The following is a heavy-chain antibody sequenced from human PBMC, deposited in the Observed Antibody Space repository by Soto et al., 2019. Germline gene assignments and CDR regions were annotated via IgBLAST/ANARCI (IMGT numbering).Heavy chain of an antibody. CDR1: GGTFSSYA. D-gene: IGHD3-22*01. CDR2: IIPIFGTA. J-gene: IGHJ3*02. CDR3: ARDRYYYDSSGYYYVSLDAFDI. Sequence: SVKVSCKASGGTFSSYAISWVRQAPRQGLEWMGGIIPIFGTANYAQKFQGRVTITADESTSTAYMELSSLRSEDTAVYYCARDRYYYDSSGYYYVSLDAFDIWGQGTMVTVSS. V-gene: IGHV1-69*13.